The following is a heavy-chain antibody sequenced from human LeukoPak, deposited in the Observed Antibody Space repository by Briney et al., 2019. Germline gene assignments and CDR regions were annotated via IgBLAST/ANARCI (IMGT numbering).Heavy chain of an antibody. D-gene: IGHD4-11*01. CDR3: ARTVTTISYWFDP. J-gene: IGHJ5*02. CDR1: GGSISSGDYY. V-gene: IGHV4-30-4*08. CDR2: IYYSGST. Sequence: SETLSLTCTVSGGSISSGDYYWSWIRQPPGKGLEWIGYIYYSGSTYYNPSLKSRVTISVDTSKNQFSPKLSSVTAADTAVYYCARTVTTISYWFDPWGQGTLVTVSS.